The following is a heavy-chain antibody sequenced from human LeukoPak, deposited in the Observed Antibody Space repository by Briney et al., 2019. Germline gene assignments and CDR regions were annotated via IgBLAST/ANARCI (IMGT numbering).Heavy chain of an antibody. V-gene: IGHV4-59*01. D-gene: IGHD3-22*01. CDR3: ASRYYDSSGDYAFDI. CDR2: IYYSGST. CDR1: GGSISSYY. Sequence: SETLSLTCTVSGGSISSYYWSWIRKPPGKGLEWTGYIYYSGSTNYNPSLKSRVTISVDTSKNQFSLKLSSVTAADTAVYYCASRYYDSSGDYAFDIWGQGTMVTVSS. J-gene: IGHJ3*02.